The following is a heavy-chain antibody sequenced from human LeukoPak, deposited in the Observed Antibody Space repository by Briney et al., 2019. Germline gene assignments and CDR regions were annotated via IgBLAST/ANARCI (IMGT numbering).Heavy chain of an antibody. Sequence: GGSLRLSCAASGFTFSSYWMSWVRQAPGKGLEWVANIKQDGSEKYYVDSVKGRFTISRDNAKNSLYLQMNSLRAEDTAAYYCARDKIMGASPFDYWGQGSLVTVSS. J-gene: IGHJ4*02. V-gene: IGHV3-7*01. CDR3: ARDKIMGASPFDY. CDR1: GFTFSSYW. D-gene: IGHD3-16*01. CDR2: IKQDGSEK.